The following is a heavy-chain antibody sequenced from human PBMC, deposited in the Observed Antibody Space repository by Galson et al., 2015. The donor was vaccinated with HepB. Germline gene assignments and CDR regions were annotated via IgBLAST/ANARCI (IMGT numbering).Heavy chain of an antibody. J-gene: IGHJ4*02. V-gene: IGHV3-30*04. CDR1: GFTFSSYA. CDR2: ISYDGSNK. Sequence: SLRLSCAASGFTFSSYAMHWVRQAPGKGLEWVAVISYDGSNKYYADSVKGRFTISRDNSKNTLYLQMNSLRAEDTAVYYCARDRLVEMATTGCDYWGQGTLVTVSS. CDR3: ARDRLVEMATTGCDY. D-gene: IGHD5-24*01.